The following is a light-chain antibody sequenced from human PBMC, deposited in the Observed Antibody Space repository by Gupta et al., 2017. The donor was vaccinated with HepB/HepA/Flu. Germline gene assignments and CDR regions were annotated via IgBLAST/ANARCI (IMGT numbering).Light chain of an antibody. V-gene: IGLV7-46*01. J-gene: IGLJ3*02. CDR1: TGAVTSGLY. Sequence: QAVVTQQPSLAASPGGTVTLICSSSTGAVTSGLYPYWFQPMPGHAPRTLIYDRSNKHSWTPARFSVSLLGGKAALTLSGAQTEGEAEYYCLLSSSGALPVFGGGTKLTVL. CDR2: DRS. CDR3: LLSSSGALPV.